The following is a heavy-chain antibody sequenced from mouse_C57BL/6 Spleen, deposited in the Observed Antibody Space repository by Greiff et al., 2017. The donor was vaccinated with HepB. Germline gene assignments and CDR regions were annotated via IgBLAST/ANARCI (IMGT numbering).Heavy chain of an antibody. V-gene: IGHV1-52*01. CDR1: GYTFTSYW. CDR2: IDPSDSET. Sequence: VQLQQPGAELVRPGSSVKLSCKASGYTFTSYWMHWVKQRPIQGLEWIGNIDPSDSETNYNQKFKDKATLTVDKSSSTAYMQLSSLTSEDSAVYYCARDYYGSSYWFAYWGQGTLVTVSA. CDR3: ARDYYGSSYWFAY. D-gene: IGHD1-1*01. J-gene: IGHJ3*01.